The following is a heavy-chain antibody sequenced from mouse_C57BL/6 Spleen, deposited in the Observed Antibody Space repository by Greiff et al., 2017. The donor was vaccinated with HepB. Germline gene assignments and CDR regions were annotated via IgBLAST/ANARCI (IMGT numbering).Heavy chain of an antibody. CDR2: IYPGSGNT. CDR1: GYTFTDYY. CDR3: ARSSYYGNYPCAY. Sequence: VQLQQSGAELVRPGASVKLSCKASGYTFTDYYINWVKQRPGQGLEWIARIYPGSGNTYYNEKFKGKATLTAEKSSSTAYMQLSSLTSEDSAVYFCARSSYYGNYPCAYWGQGTLVTVSA. D-gene: IGHD2-1*01. V-gene: IGHV1-76*01. J-gene: IGHJ3*01.